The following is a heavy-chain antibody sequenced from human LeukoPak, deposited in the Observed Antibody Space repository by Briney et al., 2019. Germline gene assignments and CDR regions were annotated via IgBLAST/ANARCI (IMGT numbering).Heavy chain of an antibody. Sequence: GGSLRLSCAASGFTFSSYSMNWVRQAPGKGLEGVSSISSSSSYIYYADSVKGRFTISRDNAKNSLYLQMNSLRAEDTAVYYCARDTNDYSYYFDYWGQGTLVTVSS. CDR2: ISSSSSYI. D-gene: IGHD4-11*01. CDR3: ARDTNDYSYYFDY. J-gene: IGHJ4*02. V-gene: IGHV3-21*01. CDR1: GFTFSSYS.